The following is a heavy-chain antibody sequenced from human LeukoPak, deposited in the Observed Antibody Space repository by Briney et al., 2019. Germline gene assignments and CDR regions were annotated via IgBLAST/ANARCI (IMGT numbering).Heavy chain of an antibody. CDR2: IRNDGSNE. Sequence: GGSLRLSCTAPRFTLRSYGMHWVRQAPGKGLEWVAFIRNDGSNENYADSVKGRFTISRDNSKNTLSLQMNSLRGEDTAVYYCAKTEYSSASPIDYWGQGVLVIVSS. D-gene: IGHD3-22*01. CDR3: AKTEYSSASPIDY. CDR1: RFTLRSYG. V-gene: IGHV3-30*02. J-gene: IGHJ4*02.